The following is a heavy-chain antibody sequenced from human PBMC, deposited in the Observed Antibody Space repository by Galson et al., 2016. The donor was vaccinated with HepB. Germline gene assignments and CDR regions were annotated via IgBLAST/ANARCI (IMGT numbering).Heavy chain of an antibody. CDR3: ARDPMTTVRGFDP. CDR2: VIYSGTT. V-gene: IGHV4-59*01. CDR1: DDSINSYY. Sequence: SETLSLTCTVSDDSINSYYCSWIRQPPGKGLEWIGYVIYSGTTRFNPSLKGRATISVDTSKNQFSLRLTSVTPADTAVYYCARDPMTTVRGFDPWGQGTLVTVSS. J-gene: IGHJ5*02. D-gene: IGHD4-17*01.